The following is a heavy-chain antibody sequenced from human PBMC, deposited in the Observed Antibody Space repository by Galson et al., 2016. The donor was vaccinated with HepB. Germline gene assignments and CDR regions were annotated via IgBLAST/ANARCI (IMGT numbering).Heavy chain of an antibody. CDR1: GFTFSSYS. CDR3: ARGVLRDFDWLSPPDFDY. Sequence: SLRLSCAVSGFTFSSYSMNWVRQAPGKGLEWVLYISSSSNTIHCADSVKGRFTISRDNAKNSLYLQMNSLRDEDTAVYYCARGVLRDFDWLSPPDFDYWGQGSRVTVSS. D-gene: IGHD3-9*01. J-gene: IGHJ4*02. V-gene: IGHV3-48*02. CDR2: ISSSSNTI.